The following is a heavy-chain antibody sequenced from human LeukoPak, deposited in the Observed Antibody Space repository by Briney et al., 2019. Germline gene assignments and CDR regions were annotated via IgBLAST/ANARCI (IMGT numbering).Heavy chain of an antibody. Sequence: GGSLRLSCAASGFTFGSYSMNWVRQAPGKGLEWVSSISSSSSYIYYADSVKGRFTISRDNAKNSLYLQMNSLRAEDTAVYYCARDQGLGGYFDYWGPGTLVTVSS. CDR1: GFTFGSYS. CDR3: ARDQGLGGYFDY. D-gene: IGHD3-16*01. V-gene: IGHV3-21*01. J-gene: IGHJ4*02. CDR2: ISSSSSYI.